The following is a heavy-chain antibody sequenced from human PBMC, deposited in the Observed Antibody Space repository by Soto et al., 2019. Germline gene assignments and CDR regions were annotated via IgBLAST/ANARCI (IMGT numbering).Heavy chain of an antibody. CDR1: GFTFSNYG. V-gene: IGHV3-48*01. J-gene: IGHJ5*02. CDR3: PRVVTGITTWFDP. D-gene: IGHD2-21*02. CDR2: ISSSTRTT. Sequence: EVQLVESGGGLVQPGGSLRLSCAASGFTFSNYGMDWVRQAPGKGLEWVSYISSSTRTTYYADSVKGRFTISRDNAKNSLYLQMNSLSAEDTAVYFCPRVVTGITTWFDPWGQGPLVTVSS.